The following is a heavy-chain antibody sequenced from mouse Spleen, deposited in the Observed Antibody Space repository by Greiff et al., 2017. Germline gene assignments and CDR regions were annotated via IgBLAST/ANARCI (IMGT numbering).Heavy chain of an antibody. V-gene: IGHV1S22*01. J-gene: IGHJ2*01. CDR3: TREDSWYFDY. Sequence: LQQPGSELVRPGASVKLSCKASGYTFTSYWMHWVKQRPGQGLEWIGNIYPGSGSTNYDEKFKSKATLTVDTSSSTAYMQLSSLTSEDSAVYYCTREDSWYFDYWGQGTTLTVSS. CDR2: IYPGSGST. CDR1: GYTFTSYW.